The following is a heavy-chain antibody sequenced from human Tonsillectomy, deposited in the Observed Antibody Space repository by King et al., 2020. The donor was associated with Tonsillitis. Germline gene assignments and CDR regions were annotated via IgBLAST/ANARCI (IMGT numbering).Heavy chain of an antibody. CDR2: IYYTGGT. V-gene: IGHV4-39*01. J-gene: IGHJ5*02. Sequence: QLQESGPGLVKPSETLSLTCSVSGGSIRSSDYFWGWVRQPPEKGLEWIGSIYYTGGTYYNPSLKSRVTISVDTSENQFSLKLSSVTAADTAVYYCARRSRYNWFDPWGQGTLVTVSS. CDR3: ARRSRYNWFDP. CDR1: GGSIRSSDYF.